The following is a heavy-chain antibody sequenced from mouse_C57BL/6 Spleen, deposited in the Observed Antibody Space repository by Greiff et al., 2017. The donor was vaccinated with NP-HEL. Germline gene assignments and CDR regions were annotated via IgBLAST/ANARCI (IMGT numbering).Heavy chain of an antibody. D-gene: IGHD1-1*01. V-gene: IGHV1-69*01. J-gene: IGHJ4*01. CDR2: IDPSDSYT. CDR1: GYTFTSYW. CDR3: ARSDYGSSLYYYAMDY. Sequence: VQLQQSGAELVMPGASVKLSCKASGYTFTSYWMHWVKQRPGQGLEWIGEIDPSDSYTNYNQKFKGKSTLTVDKSSSTAYMQLSSLTSEDSAFYFVARSDYGSSLYYYAMDYWGQGTSVTVSS.